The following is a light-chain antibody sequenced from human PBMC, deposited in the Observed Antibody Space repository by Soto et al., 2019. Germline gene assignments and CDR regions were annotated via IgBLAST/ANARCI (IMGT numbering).Light chain of an antibody. J-gene: IGKJ5*01. CDR2: AAS. CDR3: QQADSFPLT. V-gene: IGKV1D-12*01. CDR1: QGISRS. Sequence: DIQMTQSPSSVSASVGDRVTITCQASQGISRSLAWYQQKPGKAPKLLIYAASSLQSGVPSRFSGSGFGTDFTLTINSLQPEDFASYYCQQADSFPLTFGQGTRLEIK.